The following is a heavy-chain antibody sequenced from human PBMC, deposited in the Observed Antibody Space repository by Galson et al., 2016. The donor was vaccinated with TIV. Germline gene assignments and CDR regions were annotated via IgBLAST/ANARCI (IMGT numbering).Heavy chain of an antibody. CDR3: AKRSSLKN. Sequence: SLRLSCAASGFNLSNYSIHWVRQAPGKGLEWVALMSSNGSNTYYADSVKGRFTISRDNSKNTLYLPMSSLRADDTAVYYCAKRSSLKNWGQGALVTVSS. J-gene: IGHJ4*02. V-gene: IGHV3-30*18. CDR1: GFNLSNYS. CDR2: MSSNGSNT. D-gene: IGHD3-16*01.